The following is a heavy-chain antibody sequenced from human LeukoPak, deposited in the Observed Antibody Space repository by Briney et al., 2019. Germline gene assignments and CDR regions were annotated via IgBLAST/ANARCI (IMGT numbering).Heavy chain of an antibody. V-gene: IGHV3-23*01. CDR1: GFTFSSYA. Sequence: GGSLRLSCAASGFTFSSYAMSWVRQAPGKGLEWVSAISGSGGSTYYADSVKGRFTISRDNSKSTLYLQMNSLRAEDTAVYYCAKAALDCSSTSCYTGGIDYYYYYMDVWGKGTTVTVSS. J-gene: IGHJ6*03. CDR2: ISGSGGST. CDR3: AKAALDCSSTSCYTGGIDYYYYYMDV. D-gene: IGHD2-2*02.